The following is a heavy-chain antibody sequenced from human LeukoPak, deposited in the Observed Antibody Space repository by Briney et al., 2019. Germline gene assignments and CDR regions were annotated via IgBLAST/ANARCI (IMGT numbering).Heavy chain of an antibody. V-gene: IGHV4-38-2*01. D-gene: IGHD2-2*01. CDR2: IYHSGST. Sequence: PSETLSLTCAVSGYSISSGYYWGWIRQPPGKGLEWIGSIYHSGSTYYNPSLKSRVTISVDTSKNQFSLKLSSVTAADTAVYYCARKGYQPEGFDPWGQGTLVTVSS. CDR3: ARKGYQPEGFDP. CDR1: GYSISSGYY. J-gene: IGHJ5*02.